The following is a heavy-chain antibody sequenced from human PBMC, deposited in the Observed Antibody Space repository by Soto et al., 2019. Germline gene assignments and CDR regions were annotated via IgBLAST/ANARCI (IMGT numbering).Heavy chain of an antibody. CDR1: GGSISYYY. CDR3: ARGRGYSYGYPYFDF. J-gene: IGHJ4*02. Sequence: PSETLSLTCTVSGGSISYYYWSWIRQSPGKGLEWIGYIYYSGTTNDNPSLKSRVTISVDTSKNQFSLNLSSVTAADTAVYYCARGRGYSYGYPYFDFWGQGTLVTV. CDR2: IYYSGTT. D-gene: IGHD5-18*01. V-gene: IGHV4-59*01.